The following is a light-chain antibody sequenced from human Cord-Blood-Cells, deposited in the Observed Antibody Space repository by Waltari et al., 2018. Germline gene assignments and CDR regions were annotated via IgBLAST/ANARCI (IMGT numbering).Light chain of an antibody. V-gene: IGKV1-5*01. Sequence: DIQMTQSPSTLSASVGDRVTITCRASPSISSWLAWYQQKTGKAPKLLIYDASSLESGVPSSFSGSGSGTEFTLTISSLQPDDFATYYCQQYNSYSYTFGQGTKLEIK. CDR2: DAS. CDR1: PSISSW. J-gene: IGKJ2*01. CDR3: QQYNSYSYT.